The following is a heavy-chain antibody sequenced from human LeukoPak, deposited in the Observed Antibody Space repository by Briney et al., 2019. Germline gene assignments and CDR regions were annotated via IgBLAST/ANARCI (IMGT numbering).Heavy chain of an antibody. CDR1: GYTFTSNG. CDR2: ISAYNGIT. V-gene: IGHV1-18*01. J-gene: IGHJ3*02. CDR3: SRVGVVYSVDAFDI. Sequence: GGSVRVSCKASGYTFTSNGMSWVRQAPGKGLEWRGWISAYNGITNYAQKLKGRVTMTPATSTSAAYMELRSLRSDDTAVYYCSRVGVVYSVDAFDIWGQGTMVTVSS. D-gene: IGHD2-15*01.